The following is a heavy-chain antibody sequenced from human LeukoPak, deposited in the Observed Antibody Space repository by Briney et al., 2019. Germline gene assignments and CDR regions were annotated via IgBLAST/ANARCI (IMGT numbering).Heavy chain of an antibody. CDR1: GFTFSSYG. V-gene: IGHV3-33*01. Sequence: GGSLRLPCAASGFTFSSYGMHWVRQAPGKGLEWVAVIWYDGSNKYYADSVKGRFTISRDNSKNTLYLQMNSLRAEDTAVYYCARDYRGDEGLHWGQGTLVTVSS. D-gene: IGHD1-26*01. CDR3: ARDYRGDEGLH. J-gene: IGHJ4*02. CDR2: IWYDGSNK.